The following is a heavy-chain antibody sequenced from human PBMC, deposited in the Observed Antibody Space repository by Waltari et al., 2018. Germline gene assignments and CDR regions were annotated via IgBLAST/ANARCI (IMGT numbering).Heavy chain of an antibody. J-gene: IGHJ4*02. V-gene: IGHV3-30*18. CDR1: GFTFSSYG. Sequence: QVQLVESGGGVVQPGRSLRLSCAAYGFTFSSYGMHWVRQAPGKGLGLVSVISYDRSNNYYADSVKGRFTNSRDNSKNTLYLQMNSLRAEDTAVYYCTKEYFDYGGQGTLVTVSS. CDR2: ISYDRSNN. CDR3: TKEYFDY.